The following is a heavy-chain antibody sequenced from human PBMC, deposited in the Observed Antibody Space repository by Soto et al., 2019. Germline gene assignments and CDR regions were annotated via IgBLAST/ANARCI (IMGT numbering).Heavy chain of an antibody. V-gene: IGHV4-4*02. Sequence: SETLSLTCAVSGGSISSSNWWSWVRQPPGKGLEWIGEIYHSGSTNYNPSLKSRVTISVDKSKNQFSLKLSSVTAADTAVYYCARGGKDYYDSSGHFDYWGQGSLVTVSS. J-gene: IGHJ4*02. CDR1: GGSISSSNW. CDR2: IYHSGST. D-gene: IGHD3-22*01. CDR3: ARGGKDYYDSSGHFDY.